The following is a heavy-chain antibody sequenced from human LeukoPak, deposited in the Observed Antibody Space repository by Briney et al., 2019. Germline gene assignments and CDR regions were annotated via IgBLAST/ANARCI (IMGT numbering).Heavy chain of an antibody. V-gene: IGHV3-15*01. CDR2: IRSNSDGGTI. D-gene: IGHD3-22*01. J-gene: IGHJ5*02. CDR1: GFTVTNYY. Sequence: AGGSLRLSCAASGFTVTNYYMSWVRQAPGKGLEWVGRIRSNSDGGTIDYAAPVKGRFTLSRDDSKTTLYLQMNSLQTEDTAVYYCATDFYDSTWGQGTLVTVSS. CDR3: ATDFYDST.